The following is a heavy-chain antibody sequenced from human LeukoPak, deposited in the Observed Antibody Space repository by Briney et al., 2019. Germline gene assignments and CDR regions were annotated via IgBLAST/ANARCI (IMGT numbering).Heavy chain of an antibody. CDR3: AKATGDYYDSSVYYSFDS. J-gene: IGHJ5*01. CDR2: ISGSGGST. CDR1: GFTFSSYW. D-gene: IGHD3-22*01. Sequence: GGSLRLSCAASGFTFSSYWMSWVRQAPGKGLEWVSAISGSGGSTCYADSVKGRFTISRDNSKNTLYLQMNSLRAEDTAVYYCAKATGDYYDSSVYYSFDSWGRGTLVTASS. V-gene: IGHV3-23*01.